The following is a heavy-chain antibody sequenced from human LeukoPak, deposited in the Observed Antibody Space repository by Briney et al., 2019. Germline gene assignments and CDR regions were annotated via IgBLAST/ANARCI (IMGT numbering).Heavy chain of an antibody. CDR1: GLTFSSYA. D-gene: IGHD3-10*01. J-gene: IGHJ4*02. CDR2: ISVDSIT. V-gene: IGHV3-23*01. CDR3: AKDRIYADGLWDFDY. Sequence: GGSLRLSCAASGLTFSSYALSWVRQAPGKGLDWVSSISVDSITYYLDSVKGRFTISRDNSKSTLYLQMHSLRAEDTALYYCAKDRIYADGLWDFDYWGQGTLVTVSS.